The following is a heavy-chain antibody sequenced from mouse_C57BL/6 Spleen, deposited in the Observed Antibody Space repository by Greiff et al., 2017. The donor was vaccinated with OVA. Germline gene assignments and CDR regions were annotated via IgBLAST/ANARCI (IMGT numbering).Heavy chain of an antibody. CDR2: IDPEDGDT. V-gene: IGHV14-1*01. CDR3: TPIYDGYYWYFDV. D-gene: IGHD2-3*01. J-gene: IGHJ1*03. Sequence: DVKLVESGAELVRPGASVKLSCTASGFNIKDYYMHWVKQRPEQGLEWIGRIDPEDGDTEYAPKFQGKATMTADTSSNTAYLQLSSLTSEDTAVYYCTPIYDGYYWYFDVWGTGTTVTVSS. CDR1: GFNIKDYY.